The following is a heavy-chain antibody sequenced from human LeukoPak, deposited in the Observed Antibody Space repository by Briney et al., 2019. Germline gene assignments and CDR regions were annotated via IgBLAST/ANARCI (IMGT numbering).Heavy chain of an antibody. V-gene: IGHV1-46*01. Sequence: VASVKVSCKASGYTFTSYYMHWVRQAPGQGLEWMGIINPSGGSTSYAQKFQGRVTMTRDMSTSTVYMELSSLRSEDTAVYYCARDGHGGYYYDSSGYLPLDYWGQGTLVTVSS. CDR3: ARDGHGGYYYDSSGYLPLDY. CDR2: INPSGGST. D-gene: IGHD3-22*01. J-gene: IGHJ4*02. CDR1: GYTFTSYY.